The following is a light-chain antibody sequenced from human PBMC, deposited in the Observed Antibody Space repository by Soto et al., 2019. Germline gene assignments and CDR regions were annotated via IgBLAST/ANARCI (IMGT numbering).Light chain of an antibody. CDR3: QQYNSYPWT. Sequence: DIQMTHSPSTLSASVGDRFTITFRASQSIINRLAWYQQKPGKAPKVLIYDASSSESGVPSRFSGSGSGTEFTLTISSLQPDDFATYYCQQYNSYPWTFGQGTKVDIK. V-gene: IGKV1-5*01. CDR1: QSIINR. CDR2: DAS. J-gene: IGKJ1*01.